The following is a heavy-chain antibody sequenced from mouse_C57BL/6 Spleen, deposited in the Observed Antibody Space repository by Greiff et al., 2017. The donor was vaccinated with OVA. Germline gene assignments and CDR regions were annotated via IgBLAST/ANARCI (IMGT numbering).Heavy chain of an antibody. J-gene: IGHJ1*03. CDR1: GYTFTSYW. CDR2: IHPNSGST. V-gene: IGHV1-64*01. Sequence: QVQLQQPGAELVKPGASVKLSCKASGYTFTSYWMHWVKQRPGQGLEWIGMIHPNSGSTNYNEKFKSKATLTVDKSSSTAYMQLSSLTSEDSAVDYCARTPSYYGSSYGCYFDDWGTGTTVTVSS. D-gene: IGHD1-1*01. CDR3: ARTPSYYGSSYGCYFDD.